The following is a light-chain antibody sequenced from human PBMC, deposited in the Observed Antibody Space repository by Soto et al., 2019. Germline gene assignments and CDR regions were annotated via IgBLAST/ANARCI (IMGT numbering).Light chain of an antibody. CDR3: CSYAGSSTYYV. Sequence: QSVLTQPASVSGSPGQSITISCTGPSSDVGSYDLVSWYQQHPGKAPKVMIYEGSKRPSGVSNRFSGSKSGNTASLTISGLQAEDEADYYCCSYAGSSTYYVFGTGTQLTVL. CDR2: EGS. V-gene: IGLV2-23*01. J-gene: IGLJ1*01. CDR1: SSDVGSYDL.